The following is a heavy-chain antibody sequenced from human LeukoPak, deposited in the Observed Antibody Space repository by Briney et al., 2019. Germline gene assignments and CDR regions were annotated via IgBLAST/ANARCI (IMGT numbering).Heavy chain of an antibody. V-gene: IGHV4-39*07. CDR3: STVRGVTTFDN. CDR1: GGSISSSSYY. D-gene: IGHD3-10*01. J-gene: IGHJ4*02. Sequence: SETLSLTCTVSGGSISSSSYYWGWIRQPPGRGLEWIGSIYYSGSTYYNSSLKSRVTVSVDASKNQFSLNLSSVTAADTAVYYCSTVRGVTTFDNWGQGTLVTVSS. CDR2: IYYSGST.